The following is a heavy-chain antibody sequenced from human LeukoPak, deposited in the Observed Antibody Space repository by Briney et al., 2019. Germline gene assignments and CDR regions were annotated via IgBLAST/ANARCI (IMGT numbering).Heavy chain of an antibody. Sequence: PSETLSLTCAVYGGSFSGYYWSWIRQPPGKGLEWIGEINHSGSTNYNPSLKSRVTISVDTSKNQFSLKLSSVTGADTAVYYCARGYCTNGVCSEADYWGQGTLVTVSS. V-gene: IGHV4-34*01. CDR2: INHSGST. J-gene: IGHJ4*02. CDR1: GGSFSGYY. D-gene: IGHD2-8*01. CDR3: ARGYCTNGVCSEADY.